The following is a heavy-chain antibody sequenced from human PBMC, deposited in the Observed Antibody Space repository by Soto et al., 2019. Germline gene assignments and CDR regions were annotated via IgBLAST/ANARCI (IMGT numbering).Heavy chain of an antibody. CDR3: ASGTDSSSPNLRYNWFDP. V-gene: IGHV3-21*01. D-gene: IGHD6-6*01. CDR2: ISSSSSYI. CDR1: GFTFSSYS. J-gene: IGHJ5*02. Sequence: GGSLRLSCAASGFTFSSYSMNWVRQAPGKGLKWVSSISSSSSYIYYADSVKGRFAISRDNAKNSLYLQMNSLRAEDTAVYYCASGTDSSSPNLRYNWFDPWGQGTLVTVSS.